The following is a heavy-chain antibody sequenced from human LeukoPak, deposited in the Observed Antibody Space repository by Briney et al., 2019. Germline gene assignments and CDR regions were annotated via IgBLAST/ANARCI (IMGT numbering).Heavy chain of an antibody. CDR3: XXXXXXXXXXXXXXXXGLSY. Sequence: XXXSGFTXSSYGMHWVRQAPGKGLEWVAFIRYDGSNKYYADSVKGRFTISRDNCKNTLNLQMNSLRAEDTDVYYXXXXXXXXXXXXXXXXXGLSYWGQGTLVTVSS. D-gene: IGHD3-16*01. CDR2: IRYDGSNK. J-gene: IGHJ4*02. V-gene: IGHV3-30*02. CDR1: GFTXSSYG.